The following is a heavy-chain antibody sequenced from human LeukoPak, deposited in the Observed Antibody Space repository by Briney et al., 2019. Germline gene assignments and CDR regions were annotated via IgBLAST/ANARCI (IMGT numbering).Heavy chain of an antibody. V-gene: IGHV3-9*01. D-gene: IGHD3-16*01. CDR3: AKVGSQGDYGMDV. Sequence: PGGSLRLSCAASGFTFDDYAMHWVRQAPGKGLEWVSGISWNSGSIGYADSVRGRFTISRDNAKNSLYLQMSSLRAEDTALYYCAKVGSQGDYGMDVWGQGTLVTVSS. J-gene: IGHJ6*02. CDR1: GFTFDDYA. CDR2: ISWNSGSI.